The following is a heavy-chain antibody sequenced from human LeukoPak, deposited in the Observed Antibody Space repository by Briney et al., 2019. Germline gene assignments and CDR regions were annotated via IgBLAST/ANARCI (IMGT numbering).Heavy chain of an antibody. D-gene: IGHD1-26*01. J-gene: IGHJ6*02. CDR1: GFTVSSNY. CDR3: AKAVFSGSYAYYYYGMGV. CDR2: IYSGGST. Sequence: GGSLRLSCAASGFTVSSNYMSWVRQAPGKGLEWVSVIYSGGSTYYADSVKGRFTISRDNSKNTLYLQMNSLRAEDTALYYCAKAVFSGSYAYYYYGMGVWGQGTTVTVSS. V-gene: IGHV3-53*01.